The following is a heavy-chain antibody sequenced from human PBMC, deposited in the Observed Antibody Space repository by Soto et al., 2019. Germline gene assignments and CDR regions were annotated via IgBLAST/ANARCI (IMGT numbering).Heavy chain of an antibody. CDR1: GFTFSSYA. CDR2: ISGSGGST. CDR3: AKDLGGLGGSYLDAFDI. Sequence: GGSLRLSCAASGFTFSSYAMSWVRQAPGKGLEWVSAISGSGGSTYYADSVKGRFTISRDNSKNTLYLQMNSLRAEDTAVYYCAKDLGGLGGSYLDAFDIWGQGTMVPVS. J-gene: IGHJ3*02. D-gene: IGHD1-26*01. V-gene: IGHV3-23*01.